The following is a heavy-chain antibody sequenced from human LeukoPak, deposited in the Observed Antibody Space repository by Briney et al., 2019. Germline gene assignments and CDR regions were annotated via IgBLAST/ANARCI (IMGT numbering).Heavy chain of an antibody. D-gene: IGHD4-17*01. V-gene: IGHV3-48*02. CDR3: ARVRGLFGAYAVLDAFDM. Sequence: PGGSLRLSCAASGFIFSTYSMNWVRQAPGKGLEWVSYISAGSSTTYYADSVKGRFTISRDNAKNTLYLQMNSLRDEDTAVYYCARVRGLFGAYAVLDAFDMWGQGTMVTVSS. CDR2: ISAGSSTT. J-gene: IGHJ3*02. CDR1: GFIFSTYS.